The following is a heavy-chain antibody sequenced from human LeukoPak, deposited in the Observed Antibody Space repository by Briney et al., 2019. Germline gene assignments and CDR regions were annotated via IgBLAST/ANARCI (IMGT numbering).Heavy chain of an antibody. D-gene: IGHD6-19*01. J-gene: IGHJ5*02. CDR1: GGSISSGSYY. CDR3: ARAGGIAVAS. CDR2: IYTSGST. V-gene: IGHV4-61*02. Sequence: PSETLSLTCTVSGGSISSGSYYWSWIRQPAGKGLEWIGRIYTSGSTNYNPSLKSRVTISVDTSKNQFSLKLSSVTAADTAVYYCARAGGIAVASWGQGTLVTVSS.